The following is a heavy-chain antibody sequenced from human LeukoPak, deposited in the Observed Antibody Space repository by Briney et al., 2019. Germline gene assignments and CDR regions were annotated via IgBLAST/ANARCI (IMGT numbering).Heavy chain of an antibody. J-gene: IGHJ4*02. V-gene: IGHV3-30*02. D-gene: IGHD2-2*01. CDR1: GFTFSWYG. CDR2: IRFDGSNQ. Sequence: PGGSLRLSCAVSGFTFSWYGMHWVRQAPGKGLEWVAFIRFDGSNQNNADSVKGRFTISRDNSKNTLYLQMNSLRVEDTAVYYCAKDMPQYCRDTSCPSDYWGQGSLVTVSS. CDR3: AKDMPQYCRDTSCPSDY.